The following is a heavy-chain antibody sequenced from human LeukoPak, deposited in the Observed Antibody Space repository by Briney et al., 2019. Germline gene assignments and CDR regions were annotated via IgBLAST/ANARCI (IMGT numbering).Heavy chain of an antibody. CDR2: MNPNSGDT. J-gene: IGHJ1*01. CDR1: GYTFTSYD. Sequence: ASVKVSCKASGYTFTSYDINWVRQATGQGLEWMGWMNPNSGDTAYAQNFQGRVTITRSTSLTTAYMELSSLRSEDTAVYYCASANFQHWGQGTLVTVSS. V-gene: IGHV1-8*03. CDR3: ASANFQH. D-gene: IGHD2-8*01.